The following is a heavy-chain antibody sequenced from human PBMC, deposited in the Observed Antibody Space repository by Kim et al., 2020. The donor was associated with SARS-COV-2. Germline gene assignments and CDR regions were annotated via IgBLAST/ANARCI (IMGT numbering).Heavy chain of an antibody. Sequence: GGSLRLSCVTSGFSLKHTGIYWVRQAPGKGLEWISYVSEDESHNSYADSVKGRFTVSRDDGKNSVFLQMNSLRDEDTALYYCARRMALSAMDYWGQGTLGTVSS. CDR3: ARRMALSAMDY. J-gene: IGHJ4*02. CDR2: VSEDESHN. D-gene: IGHD2-8*01. V-gene: IGHV3-48*02. CDR1: GFSLKHTG.